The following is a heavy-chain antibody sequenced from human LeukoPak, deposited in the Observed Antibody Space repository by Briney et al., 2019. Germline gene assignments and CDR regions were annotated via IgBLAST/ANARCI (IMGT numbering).Heavy chain of an antibody. V-gene: IGHV4-34*01. CDR3: ARGYSSSWYWWFDP. D-gene: IGHD6-13*01. J-gene: IGHJ5*02. Sequence: SETLSLTCAVYGGSFSGYYWSWIRQPPGKGLEWIGEINHSGGTNYNPSLKSRATISVDTSKNQFSLKLSSVTAADTAVYYCARGYSSSWYWWFDPWGQGTLVTVSS. CDR1: GGSFSGYY. CDR2: INHSGGT.